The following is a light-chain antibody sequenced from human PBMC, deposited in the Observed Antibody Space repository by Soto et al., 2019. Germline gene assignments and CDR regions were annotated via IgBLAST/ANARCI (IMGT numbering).Light chain of an antibody. V-gene: IGLV2-14*01. CDR3: SSHTTSSTLLYV. CDR1: SSDVGGYNS. Sequence: QSALTQPASVSGSPGQSITISCTGTSSDVGGYNSVSWYQQHPGKAPKLMIYEVSNRPSGFSNRFSGSKSGNTASLTISGLQAEDAADYCCSSHTTSSTLLYVFGTGTKVAVL. J-gene: IGLJ1*01. CDR2: EVS.